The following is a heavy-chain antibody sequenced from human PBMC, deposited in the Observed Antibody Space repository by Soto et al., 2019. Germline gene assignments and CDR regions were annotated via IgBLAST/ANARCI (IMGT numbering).Heavy chain of an antibody. CDR2: ITAGNGNT. J-gene: IGHJ4*02. CDR3: ARVAGGYYYDSSGYYYFDY. Sequence: ASVKVSCKASGYTFTSYAMHWVRQAPGQRLEWMGWITAGNGNTKYSQKFQGRVTITRDTSASTAYMELSSLRSEDTAVYYCARVAGGYYYDSSGYYYFDYWGQGTLVTVSS. D-gene: IGHD3-22*01. CDR1: GYTFTSYA. V-gene: IGHV1-3*01.